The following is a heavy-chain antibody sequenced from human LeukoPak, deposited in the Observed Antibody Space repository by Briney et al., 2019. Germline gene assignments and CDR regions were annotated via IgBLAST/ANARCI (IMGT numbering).Heavy chain of an antibody. Sequence: SQTLSLTCTVSGGSISSGGYYWSWIRQHPGKGLGWIGYIDYSGSTYYNPSLKRRLTISVDTSKNQFSLKLSSVTAAATAVYYCARGGVYNWFDPWGQGTLVTVSS. D-gene: IGHD1-14*01. J-gene: IGHJ5*02. CDR2: IDYSGST. V-gene: IGHV4-31*03. CDR1: GGSISSGGYY. CDR3: ARGGVYNWFDP.